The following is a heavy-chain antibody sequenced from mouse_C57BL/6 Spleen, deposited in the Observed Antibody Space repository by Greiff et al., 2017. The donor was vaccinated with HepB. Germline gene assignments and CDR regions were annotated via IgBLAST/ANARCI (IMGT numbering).Heavy chain of an antibody. CDR3: ARKDYGSSYPFAY. CDR2: ISYDGSN. J-gene: IGHJ3*01. D-gene: IGHD1-1*01. Sequence: ESGPGLVKPSQSLSLTCSVTGYSITSGYYWNWIRQFPGNKLEWMGYISYDGSNNYNPSLKNRISITRDTSKNQFFLKLNSVTTEDTATYYCARKDYGSSYPFAYWGQGTLVTVSA. CDR1: GYSITSGYY. V-gene: IGHV3-6*01.